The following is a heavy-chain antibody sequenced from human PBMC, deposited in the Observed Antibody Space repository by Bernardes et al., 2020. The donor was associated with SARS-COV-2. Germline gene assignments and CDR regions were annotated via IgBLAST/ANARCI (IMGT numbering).Heavy chain of an antibody. D-gene: IGHD5-18*01. J-gene: IGHJ5*02. CDR1: GYTFTTYG. Sequence: AALKDYCKASGYTFTTYGMSWVRQAPGQGLEWMGWISAYHGTTNYAQKFQGRVTMTTDTSTSTAYMELRSLRSDDTAVYYCATVVGYSYGGGWFDPWGQGTLVTVSS. CDR2: ISAYHGTT. V-gene: IGHV1-18*01. CDR3: ATVVGYSYGGGWFDP.